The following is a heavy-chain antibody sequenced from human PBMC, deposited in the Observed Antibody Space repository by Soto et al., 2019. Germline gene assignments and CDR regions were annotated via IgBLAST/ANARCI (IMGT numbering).Heavy chain of an antibody. J-gene: IGHJ3*02. CDR3: ARVLYLSYYDSTPWAFDI. D-gene: IGHD3-22*01. CDR1: GGSVSSGSYY. V-gene: IGHV4-61*01. CDR2: IYYSGST. Sequence: QVQLQESGPGLVKPSETLSLTCTVSGGSVSSGSYYWSWIRQPPGKGLEWIGYIYYSGSTNYNPSLKSRVTISVDTSKNQFSLKLSSVTAADTAVYYCARVLYLSYYDSTPWAFDIWGQGTMVTVSS.